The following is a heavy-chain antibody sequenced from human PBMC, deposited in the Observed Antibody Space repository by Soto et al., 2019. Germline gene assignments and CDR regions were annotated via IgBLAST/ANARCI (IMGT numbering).Heavy chain of an antibody. CDR1: GFTVSSNY. V-gene: IGHV3-53*01. D-gene: IGHD1-1*01. CDR2: IYSGGNT. CDR3: ARVGTTHSYYFDY. Sequence: EVQLVESGGGLIQPGGSLRLSCAASGFTVSSNYMSWVRQAPGKGLEWVSVIYSGGNTYYADSVKGRFTISRDNSKNTLYLQLNSLRAEDTAVYYCARVGTTHSYYFDYWGQGTLVAVSS. J-gene: IGHJ4*02.